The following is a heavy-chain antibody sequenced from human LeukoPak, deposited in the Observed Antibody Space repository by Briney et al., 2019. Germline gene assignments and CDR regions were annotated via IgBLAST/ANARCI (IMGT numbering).Heavy chain of an antibody. CDR3: ARHLFQDYGPMDV. J-gene: IGHJ6*02. Sequence: GESLKISCKGSGYSFSSHLIGWVRQMPGKGLEWMGIIYPGDSETKYSPSFQGQVTISADKSISTAYLQWSSLKASDIAMYYCARHLFQDYGPMDVWGQGTTVTVSS. D-gene: IGHD4-17*01. CDR1: GYSFSSHL. CDR2: IYPGDSET. V-gene: IGHV5-51*01.